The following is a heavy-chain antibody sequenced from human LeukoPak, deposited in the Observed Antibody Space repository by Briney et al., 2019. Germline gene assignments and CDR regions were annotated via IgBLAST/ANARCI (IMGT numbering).Heavy chain of an antibody. Sequence: SETLSLTCAVYGGSFSGYYWSWIRQPPGKGLEWIGEINHSGSTNYNPSLKNRVTISVDTSKNQFSLKLSSVTAADTAVYYCARDSNYYYDSSGYSLWGQGTLVTVSS. CDR2: INHSGST. CDR3: ARDSNYYYDSSGYSL. CDR1: GGSFSGYY. D-gene: IGHD3-22*01. V-gene: IGHV4-34*01. J-gene: IGHJ4*02.